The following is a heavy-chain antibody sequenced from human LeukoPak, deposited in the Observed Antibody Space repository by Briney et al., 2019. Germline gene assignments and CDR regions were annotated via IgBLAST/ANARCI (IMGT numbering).Heavy chain of an antibody. CDR3: ARDSTEIDAFDI. CDR1: GFTFSSYA. D-gene: IGHD5-24*01. J-gene: IGHJ3*02. Sequence: GGSLRLSCTTSGFTFSSYALSWVRQAPGKGLEWVSGIRVSGSTYYPDSVKGRFTISRDNAKNSLYLQMNSLRAEDTAVYYCARDSTEIDAFDIWGQGTMVTVSS. CDR2: IRVSGST. V-gene: IGHV3-23*01.